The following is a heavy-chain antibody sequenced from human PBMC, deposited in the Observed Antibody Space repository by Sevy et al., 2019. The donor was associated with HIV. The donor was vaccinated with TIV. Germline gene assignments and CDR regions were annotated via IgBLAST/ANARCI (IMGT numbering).Heavy chain of an antibody. Sequence: GGSLRLSCAASGFTFSSYAMHWVRQAPGKGLEWVAVISYDGSNKYYADSVKGRFTISRDNSKNTLYLQMNSLRAEDTAVDYCARGGRFGYDYVWGSYGDAFDIWGQGTMVTVSS. CDR1: GFTFSSYA. D-gene: IGHD3-16*01. J-gene: IGHJ3*02. CDR3: ARGGRFGYDYVWGSYGDAFDI. V-gene: IGHV3-30*04. CDR2: ISYDGSNK.